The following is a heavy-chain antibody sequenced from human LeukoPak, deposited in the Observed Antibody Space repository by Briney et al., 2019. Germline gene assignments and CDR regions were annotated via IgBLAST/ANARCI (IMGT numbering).Heavy chain of an antibody. J-gene: IGHJ4*02. Sequence: PGGSLRLSCAASGFTFSTYAMSWVRQAPGKGLEWGSAISASGVTTYYADSVRGRFTISRDNSKNTLYLQMNSLRAEDTAVYYCATSRFFWGQGTLVTVSS. V-gene: IGHV3-23*01. D-gene: IGHD3-10*01. CDR1: GFTFSTYA. CDR3: ATSRFF. CDR2: ISASGVTT.